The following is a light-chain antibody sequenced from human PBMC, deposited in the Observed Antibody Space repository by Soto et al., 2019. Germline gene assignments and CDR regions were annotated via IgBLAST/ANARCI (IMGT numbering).Light chain of an antibody. CDR3: SSYTSSSTDV. V-gene: IGLV2-14*01. Sequence: QSVLTQPASVSGSPGQSITISCTGTSSDVGGYNYVSWYQQHPGKASKLMIYEVSNRPSGVSNRFSGSKSGNTASLTISGLQAEDEADYYCSSYTSSSTDVFGTGTKVTVL. CDR2: EVS. CDR1: SSDVGGYNY. J-gene: IGLJ1*01.